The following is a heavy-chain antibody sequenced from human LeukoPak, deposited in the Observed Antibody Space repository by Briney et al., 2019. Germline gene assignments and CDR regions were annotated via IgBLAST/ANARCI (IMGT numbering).Heavy chain of an antibody. Sequence: PSETLSLTCTVSGGSISSYYWSWIRQPPGKGLEWIGYIYYSESTNYNPSLKSRVTISVDTSKNQFSLKLSSVTAADTAVYYCASYLVGFDPWGQGTLVTVSS. V-gene: IGHV4-59*08. D-gene: IGHD2-21*01. CDR1: GGSISSYY. CDR3: ASYLVGFDP. J-gene: IGHJ5*02. CDR2: IYYSEST.